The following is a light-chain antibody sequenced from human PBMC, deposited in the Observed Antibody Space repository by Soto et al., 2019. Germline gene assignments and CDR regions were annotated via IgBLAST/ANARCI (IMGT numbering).Light chain of an antibody. CDR2: EAS. CDR1: QDISND. V-gene: IGKV1-16*02. CDR3: LQYNSYPRT. J-gene: IGKJ1*01. Sequence: DIQMTQSPSSLSASVGDRVTITCRASQDISNDLDWFQQKPGKAPESLIYEASILHSGVPSKFSGSGSGTDFTLTISSLEPEDFATYYCLQYNSYPRTCGQGTKGEI.